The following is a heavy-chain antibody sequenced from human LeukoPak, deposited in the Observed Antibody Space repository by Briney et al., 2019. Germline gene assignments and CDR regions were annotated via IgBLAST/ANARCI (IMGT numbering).Heavy chain of an antibody. CDR1: GASISSNY. V-gene: IGHV4-4*09. CDR2: IYSSGTT. J-gene: IGHJ4*02. CDR3: VRLLPSRPDYYFDY. Sequence: SETLSLTCTVSGASISSNYWSWLRQPPGRRPEWIGYIYSSGTTKYNPSLQSRVTISIDTSKNQFSLKLTSMTAADTAVYFCVRLLPSRPDYYFDYWGQGTLVTVSS. D-gene: IGHD6-6*01.